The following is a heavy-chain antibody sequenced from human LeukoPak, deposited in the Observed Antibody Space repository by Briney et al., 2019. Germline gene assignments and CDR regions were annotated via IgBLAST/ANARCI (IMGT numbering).Heavy chain of an antibody. J-gene: IGHJ6*02. Sequence: PGRSLRLSCAASGFTFSSYTMHWVRQAPGKGLEYVSAISSNGGRTYYANSVKGRFTISRDNSKNTLFLQMGSLRAEDMAVYYCARDLYSGYDYEYYYYYYGMDVWGQGTTVTVSS. CDR2: ISSNGGRT. CDR1: GFTFSSYT. CDR3: ARDLYSGYDYEYYYYYYGMDV. V-gene: IGHV3-64*01. D-gene: IGHD5-12*01.